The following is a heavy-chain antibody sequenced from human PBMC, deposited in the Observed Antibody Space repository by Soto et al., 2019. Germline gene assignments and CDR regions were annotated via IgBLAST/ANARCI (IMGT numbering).Heavy chain of an antibody. J-gene: IGHJ4*02. CDR2: IDWDDDK. D-gene: IGHD6-19*01. CDR1: GFSLSTSGMC. CDR3: ARIRLAVAGLVL. Sequence: SGPTLVNPTQTLTLTCTFSGFSLSTSGMCVSWIRQPPGKALEWLARIDWDDDKYYSTSLKTRLTISKDTSKNQVVLTMTNMDRVDTASYYGARIRLAVAGLVLWGKGTLVTVSS. V-gene: IGHV2-70*11.